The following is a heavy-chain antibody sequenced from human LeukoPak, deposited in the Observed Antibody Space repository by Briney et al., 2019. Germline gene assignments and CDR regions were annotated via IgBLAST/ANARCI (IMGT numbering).Heavy chain of an antibody. V-gene: IGHV3-23*01. J-gene: IGHJ4*02. CDR2: ISGSGTST. CDR3: ARGGSIRGRFDF. CDR1: GFTFSSYT. D-gene: IGHD1-14*01. Sequence: GGSLRLSCAASGFTFSSYTVSWVRQAPGKGLEWVSAISGSGTSTYYADSVKGRFTISRDNSKNTLYLQMNSLRAEDMAVYYCARGGSIRGRFDFRGQGTLVTVSS.